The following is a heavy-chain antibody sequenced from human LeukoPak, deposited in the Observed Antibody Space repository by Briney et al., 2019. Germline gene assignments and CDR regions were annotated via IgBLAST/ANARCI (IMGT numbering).Heavy chain of an antibody. Sequence: PGGSLRLSCAASGFTFSTYTMNWVRQAPGKGLEWVSSISSSNTYIYYADSVKGRFTISRDNAKNSLSLQMNSLRDEDTAVYYCARVGGATAVTMYFEYWGQGTLVTVTS. V-gene: IGHV3-21*01. J-gene: IGHJ4*02. CDR2: ISSSNTYI. D-gene: IGHD1-26*01. CDR3: ARVGGATAVTMYFEY. CDR1: GFTFSTYT.